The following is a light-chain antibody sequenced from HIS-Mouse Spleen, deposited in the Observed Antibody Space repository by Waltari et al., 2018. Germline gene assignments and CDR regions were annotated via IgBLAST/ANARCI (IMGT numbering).Light chain of an antibody. CDR3: QQYYSTQLT. Sequence: DIVMTQSPDSLAVSLGERATINCKSSQSVLYSSNNKNYLAWYQQKPGQPPKLLIYWASTLGSGDPDRFSGSGSGTDFTLTISSLQAEDVAVYYCQQYYSTQLTFGGGTK. CDR2: WAS. V-gene: IGKV4-1*01. J-gene: IGKJ4*01. CDR1: QSVLYSSNNKNY.